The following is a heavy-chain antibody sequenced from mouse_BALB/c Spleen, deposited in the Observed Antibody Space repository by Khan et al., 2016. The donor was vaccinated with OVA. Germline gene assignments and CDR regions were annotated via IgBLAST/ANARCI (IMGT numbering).Heavy chain of an antibody. J-gene: IGHJ2*01. CDR3: ARTPGYYGSNYFDY. V-gene: IGHV5-9-3*01. Sequence: EVELVESGGGLVKPGGSLKFSCAASGFTFSNYGMSWVRQTPEKRLEWVATISSGGSYTYYPDSVKGRFTISSDNANNTLYLKMSSLRSEDTAMYYCARTPGYYGSNYFDYWGQGTTLTVSS. CDR2: ISSGGSYT. D-gene: IGHD1-1*01. CDR1: GFTFSNYG.